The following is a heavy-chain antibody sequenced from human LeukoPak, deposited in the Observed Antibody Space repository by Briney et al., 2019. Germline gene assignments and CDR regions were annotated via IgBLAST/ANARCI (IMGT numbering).Heavy chain of an antibody. D-gene: IGHD1-1*01. CDR1: GFTFSSYA. Sequence: GGCQRLSCAASGFTFSSYAMSWVRQAPGKGLEWVSGISGSGGSTHYADSVKGRFTISRDNSKNTLYLQMNSLRAEDTAVYYCARIHNLGILAHFDYWGQGTLVTVSS. CDR2: ISGSGGST. V-gene: IGHV3-23*01. CDR3: ARIHNLGILAHFDY. J-gene: IGHJ4*02.